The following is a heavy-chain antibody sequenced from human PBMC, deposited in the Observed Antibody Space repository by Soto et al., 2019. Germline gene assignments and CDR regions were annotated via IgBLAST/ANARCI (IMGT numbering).Heavy chain of an antibody. V-gene: IGHV3-13*01. CDR1: GFTFSSYD. D-gene: IGHD2-15*01. J-gene: IGHJ3*02. CDR3: ARGSGGSSVDAFDI. Sequence: GGSLRLSCAASGFTFSSYDMHWVRQATGKGLEWVSAIGTAGDTYYPGSVKGRFTISRENAKNSLYLQMNSLRAGDTAVYYCARGSGGSSVDAFDIWGQGTMVTVS. CDR2: IGTAGDT.